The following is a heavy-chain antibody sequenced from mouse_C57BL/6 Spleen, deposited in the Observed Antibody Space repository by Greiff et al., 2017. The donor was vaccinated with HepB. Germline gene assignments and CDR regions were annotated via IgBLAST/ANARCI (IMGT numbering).Heavy chain of an antibody. CDR2: IYPRSGNT. D-gene: IGHD2-3*01. CDR3: ARKFYDGYYFDY. Sequence: QVQLQQSGAELARPGASVKLSCKASGYTFTSYGISWVKQRTGQGLEWIGEIYPRSGNTYYNEKFKGKATLTADKSSSTAYMELRSLTSEDSAVYFCARKFYDGYYFDYWGQGTTLTVSS. J-gene: IGHJ2*01. V-gene: IGHV1-81*01. CDR1: GYTFTSYG.